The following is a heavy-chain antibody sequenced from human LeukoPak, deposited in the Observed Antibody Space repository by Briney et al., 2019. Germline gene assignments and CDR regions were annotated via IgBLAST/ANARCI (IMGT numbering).Heavy chain of an antibody. Sequence: SETLSLTCTVSGYSISSGFYWGWIRQPPGKGLEWIGYIYYSGSTNYNPSLKSRVTISVDTSKNQFSLKLSSVTAADTAVYYCARASVEMATITSFDYWGQGTLVTVSS. V-gene: IGHV4-61*01. D-gene: IGHD5-24*01. CDR1: GYSISSGFY. J-gene: IGHJ4*02. CDR2: IYYSGST. CDR3: ARASVEMATITSFDY.